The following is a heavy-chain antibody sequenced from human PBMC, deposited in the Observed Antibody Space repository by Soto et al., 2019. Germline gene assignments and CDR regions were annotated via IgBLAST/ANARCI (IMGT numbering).Heavy chain of an antibody. Sequence: PGESLKISCKGSGYSFTSYWISWVRQMPEKGLEWMGRIDPSDSYTNYSPSFQGHVTISADKSISTAYLQWSSLKASDTAMYYCASSNSSSPYYYYGMDVWGQGTTVTVSS. V-gene: IGHV5-10-1*01. CDR2: IDPSDSYT. D-gene: IGHD6-6*01. CDR3: ASSNSSSPYYYYGMDV. CDR1: GYSFTSYW. J-gene: IGHJ6*02.